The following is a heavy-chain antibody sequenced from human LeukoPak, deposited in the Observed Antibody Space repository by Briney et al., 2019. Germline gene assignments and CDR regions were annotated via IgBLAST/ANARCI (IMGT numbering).Heavy chain of an antibody. V-gene: IGHV1-69*13. D-gene: IGHD6-13*01. CDR2: IIPIFGTA. CDR1: GGTFSSYA. J-gene: IGHJ4*02. CDR3: ARVEGSSSWWGGPFDY. Sequence: GASVKVSCKASGGTFSSYAISWVRQAPGQGLEWMGGIIPIFGTANYAQKFQGRVTITADESTSTAYMELSSLRSEDTAVYYCARVEGSSSWWGGPFDYWGQGTLVTVSS.